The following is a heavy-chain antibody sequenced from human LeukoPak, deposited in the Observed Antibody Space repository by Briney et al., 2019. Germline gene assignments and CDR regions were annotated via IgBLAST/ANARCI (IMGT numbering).Heavy chain of an antibody. D-gene: IGHD2-15*01. Sequence: PGGSLRLSCAASGFTFSSYGMHWVRQAPGKGLEWVAVTSYDGSNKYYADSVKGRFTISRDNSKNTLYLQMNSLRAEDTAVYYCAKDSTTTPDIVVVVADLEYYGMDVWGQGTTVTVSS. CDR1: GFTFSSYG. V-gene: IGHV3-30*18. CDR3: AKDSTTTPDIVVVVADLEYYGMDV. CDR2: TSYDGSNK. J-gene: IGHJ6*02.